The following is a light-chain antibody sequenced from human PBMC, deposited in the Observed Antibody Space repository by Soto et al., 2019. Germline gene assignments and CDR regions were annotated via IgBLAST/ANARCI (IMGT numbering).Light chain of an antibody. CDR2: GAS. CDR1: QSVSSY. Sequence: EIVLTQSPGTLSLSPGERATLPCRASQSVSSYLAWYQQRPGQAPRLLIYGASNRATGIPDRFSGSGSGTDFTLTISRLEPEDFAVYYCQQYGSSGTFGQGTKVDI. V-gene: IGKV3-20*01. J-gene: IGKJ1*01. CDR3: QQYGSSGT.